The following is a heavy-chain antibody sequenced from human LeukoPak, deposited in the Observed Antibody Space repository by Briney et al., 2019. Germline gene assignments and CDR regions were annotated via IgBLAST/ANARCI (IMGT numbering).Heavy chain of an antibody. D-gene: IGHD3-10*01. CDR1: GGSISSYY. V-gene: IGHV4-4*07. J-gene: IGHJ4*02. Sequence: SETLSLTCTVSGGSISSYYWSWIRQPAGKGLEWIGRIYTSGSTNYNPSLNSRVTISLDTSKNQFSMKLSSVTAADTAVYYCARDPVGGSFDSWGQGTLVTVSS. CDR2: IYTSGST. CDR3: ARDPVGGSFDS.